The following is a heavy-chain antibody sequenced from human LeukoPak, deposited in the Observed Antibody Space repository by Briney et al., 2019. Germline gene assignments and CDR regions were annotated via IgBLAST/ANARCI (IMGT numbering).Heavy chain of an antibody. J-gene: IGHJ4*02. D-gene: IGHD6-19*01. V-gene: IGHV5-51*01. CDR2: IYPDDSDT. CDR1: GYNFTTYW. Sequence: GESLKISCKASGYNFTTYWISWVRQMPGKGLECMGIIYPDDSDTRYSPTFQGQVSISADKSTSTAYLQWSSPKAPDTAMYYCARRPAGAAGLFFDYWGQGALITVSS. CDR3: ARRPAGAAGLFFDY.